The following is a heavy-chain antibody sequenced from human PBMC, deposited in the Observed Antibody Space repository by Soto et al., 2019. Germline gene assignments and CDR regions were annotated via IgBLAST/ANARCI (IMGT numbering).Heavy chain of an antibody. Sequence: QVQLQESGPGLVKPSQTLSLTCSVSGGSINSGDNYWSWIRQPPGKALEWIAYIYSSGSTYYSPSLQSRVTISVDTAKNQFSLNLRSVTAADTAVYYCARGAPGFCSGITCYVDWFDPWGQGTLVTVSS. J-gene: IGHJ5*02. CDR1: GGSINSGDNY. D-gene: IGHD2-2*01. CDR3: ARGAPGFCSGITCYVDWFDP. V-gene: IGHV4-30-4*01. CDR2: IYSSGST.